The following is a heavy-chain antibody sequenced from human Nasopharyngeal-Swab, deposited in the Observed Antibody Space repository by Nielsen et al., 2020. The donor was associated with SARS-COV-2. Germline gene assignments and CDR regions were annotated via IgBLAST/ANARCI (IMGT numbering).Heavy chain of an antibody. CDR3: ARAEEMYYYDSSGPFDY. CDR2: ISSSGSTI. D-gene: IGHD3-22*01. Sequence: GGSLRLSCAASVFTFIDYYMSWIPQAPGKGLEWVSYISSSGSTIYYADSVKGRFTISRDNAKNSLYLQMNSLRAEDTAVYYCARAEEMYYYDSSGPFDYWGQGTLVTVSS. CDR1: VFTFIDYY. J-gene: IGHJ4*02. V-gene: IGHV3-11*04.